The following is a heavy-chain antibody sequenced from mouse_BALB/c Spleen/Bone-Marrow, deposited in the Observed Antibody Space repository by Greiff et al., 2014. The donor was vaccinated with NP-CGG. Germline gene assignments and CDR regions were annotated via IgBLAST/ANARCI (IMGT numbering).Heavy chain of an antibody. J-gene: IGHJ2*01. CDR1: GFSLTDYG. CDR2: IGIGGST. D-gene: IGHD1-1*01. V-gene: IGHV2-9*02. Sequence: VQLVESGPGLVAPSQSLSITCTVSGFSLTDYGVHWVRQPPGKGLEWLGIIGIGGSTNYDSALMSRLSIDKDNSKSQVFLKMNSLQTDDTAMYYCARASYYYGSGYDYWGQGTTLTVS. CDR3: ARASYYYGSGYDY.